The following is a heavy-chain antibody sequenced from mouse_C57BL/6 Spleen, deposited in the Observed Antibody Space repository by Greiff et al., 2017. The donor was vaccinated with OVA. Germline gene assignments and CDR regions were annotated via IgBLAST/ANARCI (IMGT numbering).Heavy chain of an antibody. CDR3: ARANSNYTYAMDY. Sequence: QVQLQQSGPELVKPGASVKISCKASGYAFSSSWMNWVKQRPGKGLEWIGRIYPGDGDPNYNGKFKGKATLTADKSSSTAYMQLSSLTSEDSAVYFCARANSNYTYAMDYWGQGTSVTVSS. D-gene: IGHD2-5*01. J-gene: IGHJ4*01. V-gene: IGHV1-82*01. CDR1: GYAFSSSW. CDR2: IYPGDGDP.